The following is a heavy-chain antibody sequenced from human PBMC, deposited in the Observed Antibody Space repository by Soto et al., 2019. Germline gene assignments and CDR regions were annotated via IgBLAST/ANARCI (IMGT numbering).Heavy chain of an antibody. V-gene: IGHV3-23*01. J-gene: IGHJ6*02. CDR2: ISGSGDST. D-gene: IGHD6-13*01. CDR1: GFTFSSYA. Sequence: EVQLLESGGGLVQPGGSLRLSCAASGFTFSSYAMSWVRQAPGKGLEWVSVISGSGDSTYYADSVRGRFTISRDNSKNTLYLQMNSLRAEDTAVYYCAKDRDGAAAGSTKCYGMDVWGQGTTVTVSS. CDR3: AKDRDGAAAGSTKCYGMDV.